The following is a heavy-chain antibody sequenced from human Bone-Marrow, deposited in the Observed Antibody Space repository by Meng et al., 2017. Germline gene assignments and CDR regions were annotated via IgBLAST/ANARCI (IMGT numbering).Heavy chain of an antibody. Sequence: GGSLRLSCAASGFTFSSYAMHWVRQAPGKGLEWVAVTSYDGSNKYYADSVKGRFTISRDNSKNTLYLQMNSLRAEDTAVYYCARQYYDYVWGSYRAEDLDYWGQGTLVTVPQ. CDR3: ARQYYDYVWGSYRAEDLDY. J-gene: IGHJ4*02. D-gene: IGHD3-16*02. V-gene: IGHV3-30*04. CDR1: GFTFSSYA. CDR2: TSYDGSNK.